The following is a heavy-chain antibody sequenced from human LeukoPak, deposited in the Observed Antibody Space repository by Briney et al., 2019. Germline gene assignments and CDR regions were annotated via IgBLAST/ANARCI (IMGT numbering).Heavy chain of an antibody. Sequence: PGGSLRLSCAASGFTFSSYSMNWVRQAPGKGLEWVLSISSSSSYIYYADSVKGRFTISRDNAKNSLYLQMNSLRAEDTAVYYCAREGGAVAAAGGNDYWGQGTLVAVSS. CDR2: ISSSSSYI. CDR3: AREGGAVAAAGGNDY. CDR1: GFTFSSYS. J-gene: IGHJ4*02. D-gene: IGHD6-13*01. V-gene: IGHV3-21*01.